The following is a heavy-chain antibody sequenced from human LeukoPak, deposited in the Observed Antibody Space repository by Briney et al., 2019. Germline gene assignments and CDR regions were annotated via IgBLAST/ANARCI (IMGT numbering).Heavy chain of an antibody. Sequence: PGGSLRLSCAASGFTFSSYSMNWVRQAPGKGLEWIPYISSSNTTIFYADSVKGRFTISRDNANNSLSLQMNSLRAEDTAVYYCTRDGLSDYWGQGTLVTVSS. D-gene: IGHD2/OR15-2a*01. CDR2: ISSSNTTI. V-gene: IGHV3-48*01. J-gene: IGHJ4*02. CDR3: TRDGLSDY. CDR1: GFTFSSYS.